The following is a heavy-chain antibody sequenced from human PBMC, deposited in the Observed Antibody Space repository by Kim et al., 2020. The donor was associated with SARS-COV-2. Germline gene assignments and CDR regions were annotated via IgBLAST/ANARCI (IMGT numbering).Heavy chain of an antibody. V-gene: IGHV3-15*01. J-gene: IGHJ3*01. CDR3: TTPWRLYYYDSSG. CDR2: IKSKTDGGTT. CDR1: GFTFSNAW. D-gene: IGHD3-22*01. Sequence: GGSLRLSCAASGFTFSNAWMSWVRQAPGKGLEWVGRIKSKTDGGTTDYAAPVKGRFTISRDDSKNTLYLQMNSLKTEDTAVYYCTTPWRLYYYDSSGWGQGTMVTVSS.